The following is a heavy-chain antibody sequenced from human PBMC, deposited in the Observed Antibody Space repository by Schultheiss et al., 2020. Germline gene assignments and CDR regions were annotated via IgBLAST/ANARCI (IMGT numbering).Heavy chain of an antibody. Sequence: GGSLRLSCAASGFTFSSYAMSWVRQAPGMGLEWVSAISGSGGSTYYADFVKGRFTISRDNSKNTLNLQMNSLRAEDTAVYYCAKSASGASCPDYWGQGTLVTVSS. V-gene: IGHV3-23*01. D-gene: IGHD2-15*01. J-gene: IGHJ4*02. CDR2: ISGSGGST. CDR1: GFTFSSYA. CDR3: AKSASGASCPDY.